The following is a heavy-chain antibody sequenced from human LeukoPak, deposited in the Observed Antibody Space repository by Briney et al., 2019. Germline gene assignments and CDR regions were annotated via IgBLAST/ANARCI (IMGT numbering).Heavy chain of an antibody. CDR2: ISGTSIYI. D-gene: IGHD2-2*01. J-gene: IGHJ4*02. Sequence: PGGSLRLSCAASGFTFSSYSMNWVRQAPGKGLEWVSSISGTSIYIYYADSVKGRFTISRDNSKNTLYLQMNSLRAEDTAVYYCVKRSCSSTSCPTDYWGQGTLVSVSS. V-gene: IGHV3-21*01. CDR1: GFTFSSYS. CDR3: VKRSCSSTSCPTDY.